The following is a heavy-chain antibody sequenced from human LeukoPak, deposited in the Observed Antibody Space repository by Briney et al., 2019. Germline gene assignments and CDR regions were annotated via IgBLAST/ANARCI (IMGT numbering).Heavy chain of an antibody. CDR1: GFTFSSYW. D-gene: IGHD6-13*01. Sequence: GGSLRLSCAASGFTFSSYWMSWVRQAPGKGLEWVSSISSSSTYIWYADSVKGRFTISRDNAKNSLYLQMNSLGAEDTAVYYCARVLKRGSSSWTFDYWGQGALVTVSS. CDR3: ARVLKRGSSSWTFDY. CDR2: ISSSSTYI. V-gene: IGHV3-21*01. J-gene: IGHJ4*02.